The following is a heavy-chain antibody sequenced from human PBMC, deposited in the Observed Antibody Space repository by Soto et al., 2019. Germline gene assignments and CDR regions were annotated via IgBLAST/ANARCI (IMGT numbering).Heavy chain of an antibody. J-gene: IGHJ4*02. D-gene: IGHD2-8*01. Sequence: GGSLRLSCTASGFTFSTYAMSWVRQAPGKGLEWVAVISYDGSNKYYADSVKGRFTISRDNSKNTLYLQMNSLRAEDTAVYYCAKDSNVALDYWGQGTLVTVSS. CDR3: AKDSNVALDY. V-gene: IGHV3-30-3*01. CDR2: ISYDGSNK. CDR1: GFTFSTYA.